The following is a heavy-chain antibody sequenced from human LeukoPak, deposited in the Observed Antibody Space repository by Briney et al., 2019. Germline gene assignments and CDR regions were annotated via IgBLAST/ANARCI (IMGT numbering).Heavy chain of an antibody. CDR1: GGSISSGGYY. CDR3: ARVGGSWYLREDYFDY. Sequence: KASQTLSLTCTVSGGSISSGGYYWSWIRQHPGKGLEWIGYIYYSGSTYHNPSLKSRVTISVDTSKNQFSLKLSSVTAADTAVYYCARVGGSWYLREDYFDYWGQGTLVTVSS. V-gene: IGHV4-31*03. J-gene: IGHJ4*02. CDR2: IYYSGST. D-gene: IGHD6-13*01.